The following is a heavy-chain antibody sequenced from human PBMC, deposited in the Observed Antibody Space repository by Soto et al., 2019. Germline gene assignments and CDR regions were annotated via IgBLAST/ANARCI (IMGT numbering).Heavy chain of an antibody. D-gene: IGHD1-26*01. CDR1: GGSISSGDYY. CDR2: IYYSGST. J-gene: IGHJ4*02. Sequence: SETLSLTCTVSGGSISSGDYYWSWIRQPPGKGLEWIGYIYYSGSTYYNPSLKSRVTISVDTSKNQFSLKLSSVTAADTAVYYCARTPRRELPFDYWGQGTLVTVSS. CDR3: ARTPRRELPFDY. V-gene: IGHV4-30-4*01.